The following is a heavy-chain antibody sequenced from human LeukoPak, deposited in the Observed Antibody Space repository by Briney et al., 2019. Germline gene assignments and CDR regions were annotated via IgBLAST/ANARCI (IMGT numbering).Heavy chain of an antibody. J-gene: IGHJ4*02. Sequence: SVKVSCKASGGTFSSYAISWVRQAPGQRLEWMGRIIPIFGTANYAQKFQGRVTITTDESTSTAYIELSSLRSEDTAAYYCARDAPPIFGVVTEYYFDYWGQGTLVTVSS. CDR3: ARDAPPIFGVVTEYYFDY. V-gene: IGHV1-69*05. CDR2: IIPIFGTA. D-gene: IGHD3-3*01. CDR1: GGTFSSYA.